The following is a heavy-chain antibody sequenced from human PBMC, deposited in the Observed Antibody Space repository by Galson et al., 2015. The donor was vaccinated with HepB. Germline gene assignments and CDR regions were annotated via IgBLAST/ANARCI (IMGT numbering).Heavy chain of an antibody. Sequence: QSGAEVKKPGESLKISCKGSGYSVSSYWIGWVRQMPGKGLEWMGIIYVGDSDTRYSPSFQGQVTISADKSISTAYLQWSSLKASDTAMYYCASTGIAVAGIGFSRGHTEGYFDLWGRGTLVTVSS. CDR2: IYVGDSDT. V-gene: IGHV5-51*01. CDR1: GYSVSSYW. J-gene: IGHJ2*01. D-gene: IGHD6-19*01. CDR3: ASTGIAVAGIGFSRGHTEGYFDL.